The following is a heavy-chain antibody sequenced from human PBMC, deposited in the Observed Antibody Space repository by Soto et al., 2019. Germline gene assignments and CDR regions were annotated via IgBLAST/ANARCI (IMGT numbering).Heavy chain of an antibody. D-gene: IGHD3-22*01. CDR2: IYSLGNT. CDR3: ARQIYDSSGYYYAY. CDR1: GGSISSSSYY. V-gene: IGHV4-39*01. Sequence: QMQLQESGPGLVKPSETLSLTCTVSGGSISSSSYYWGWIRQPPGQGLEWLGTIYSLGNTYYNPSVKSPVTISVDKSKSQLFLKLSSVTAPDTAVYYCARQIYDSSGYYYAYWGQGTLVTVSS. J-gene: IGHJ4*02.